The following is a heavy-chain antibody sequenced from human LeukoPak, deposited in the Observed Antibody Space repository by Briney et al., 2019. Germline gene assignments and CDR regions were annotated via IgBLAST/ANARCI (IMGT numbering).Heavy chain of an antibody. CDR3: AVVVVPAAINYYYYYGMDV. CDR2: IIPILGIA. J-gene: IGHJ6*02. CDR1: GGTLSSYA. V-gene: IGHV1-69*04. D-gene: IGHD2-2*02. Sequence: EASVTVSCKASGGTLSSYAISWVRQAPGQGLEWLGRIIPILGIANYAQKFQGRVTITADKSPSTAYMELSSLRSEDTAVYYCAVVVVPAAINYYYYYGMDVWGQGTTVTVSS.